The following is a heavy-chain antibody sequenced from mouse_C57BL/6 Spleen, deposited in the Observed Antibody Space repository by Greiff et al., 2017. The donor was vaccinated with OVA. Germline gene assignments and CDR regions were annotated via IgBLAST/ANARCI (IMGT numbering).Heavy chain of an antibody. CDR1: GYTFTEYT. CDR2: FYPGSGSI. V-gene: IGHV1-62-2*01. D-gene: IGHD1-1*01. J-gene: IGHJ1*03. CDR3: ARHEDAYYYGSTYWYFDV. Sequence: VQVVESGAELVKPGASVKLSCKASGYTFTEYTIHWVKQRSGQGLEWIGWFYPGSGSIKYNEKFKDKATLTADKSSSTVYMELSRLTSEDSAVYFCARHEDAYYYGSTYWYFDVWGTGTTVTVSS.